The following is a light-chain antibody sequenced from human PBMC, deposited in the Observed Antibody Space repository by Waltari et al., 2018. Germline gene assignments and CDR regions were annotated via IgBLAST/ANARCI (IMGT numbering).Light chain of an antibody. CDR3: SAYTSRGTLK. J-gene: IGLJ2*01. CDR1: SDDIGAYSY. CDR2: DLT. Sequence: QSALTQPASASGSPGQTITISCTGTSDDIGAYSYVTWYHQRPGKVPKLIIYDLTERPSGVSNRFSGSKSGSTASLTVSGLQAEDEGLFYCSAYTSRGTLKFGGGTRVTVL. V-gene: IGLV2-14*03.